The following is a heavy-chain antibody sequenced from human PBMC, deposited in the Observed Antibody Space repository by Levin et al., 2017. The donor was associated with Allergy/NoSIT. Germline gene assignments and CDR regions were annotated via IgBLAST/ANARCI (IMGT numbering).Heavy chain of an antibody. CDR1: GFSFDDYA. J-gene: IGHJ6*02. D-gene: IGHD3-3*01. Sequence: GGSLRLSCAASGFSFDDYAMHWVRQAPGKGLEWVSGISWNSGKIGYVDSVKGRFTISRDNAKNSLYLQMNSLRAEDTALYYCAKTLQSYDFWSGDSYYYDYGMDVWGQGTAVTVS. CDR3: AKTLQSYDFWSGDSYYYDYGMDV. V-gene: IGHV3-9*01. CDR2: ISWNSGKI.